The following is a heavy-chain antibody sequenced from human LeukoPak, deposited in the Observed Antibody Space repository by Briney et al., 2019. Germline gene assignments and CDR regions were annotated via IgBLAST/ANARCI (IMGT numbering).Heavy chain of an antibody. D-gene: IGHD2-21*02. CDR1: GYTFTSYY. CDR2: INPSGGST. J-gene: IGHJ4*02. Sequence: ASVKVSCKASGYTFTSYYMHWVRQAPGQGLEWMGIINPSGGSTSYAQKSQGRVTMTRDTSTSTVYMELSSLRSEDTAVYYCARGPPYVVVTAIRFTFDYWGQGTLVTVSS. V-gene: IGHV1-46*01. CDR3: ARGPPYVVVTAIRFTFDY.